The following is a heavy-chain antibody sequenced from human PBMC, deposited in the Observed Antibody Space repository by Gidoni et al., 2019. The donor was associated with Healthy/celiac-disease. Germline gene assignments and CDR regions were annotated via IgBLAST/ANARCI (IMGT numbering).Heavy chain of an antibody. V-gene: IGHV3-30*18. Sequence: QVQLVESGGGVVQPGRSLRLSCAASGFTFSRYGMHWVRQAPGKGLEWVAVISYDGSNKYYADSVKGRFTISRDNSKNTLYLQMNSLRAEDTAVYYCAKDQRPEIYYDSSGYYGFDYWGQGTLVTVSS. D-gene: IGHD3-22*01. CDR2: ISYDGSNK. J-gene: IGHJ4*02. CDR1: GFTFSRYG. CDR3: AKDQRPEIYYDSSGYYGFDY.